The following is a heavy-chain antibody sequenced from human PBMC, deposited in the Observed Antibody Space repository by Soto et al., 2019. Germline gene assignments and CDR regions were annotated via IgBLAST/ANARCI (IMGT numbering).Heavy chain of an antibody. CDR1: GGSITSSSYY. D-gene: IGHD4-17*01. CDR3: ARQRTTVVTQAYFDH. CDR2: IYYSGRY. Sequence: PSETLSLTCTVSGGSITSSSYYWGWIRQPPGKGLEWIGGIYYSGRYYYNPSLKSRVTMSVDTSKNQFSLTLNSVTAADAAVYYCARQRTTVVTQAYFDHWGQGTLVTVS. V-gene: IGHV4-39*01. J-gene: IGHJ4*02.